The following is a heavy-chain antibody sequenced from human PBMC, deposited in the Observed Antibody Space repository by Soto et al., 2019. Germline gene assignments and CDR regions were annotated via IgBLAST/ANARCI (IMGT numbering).Heavy chain of an antibody. J-gene: IGHJ6*02. Sequence: SETLSLPSAVYGGYFRGYCCSWIRQPTGKGLEWIGYIYHSGTTYYNPSLKSRVTISVDRSKNQFSLKLSSVTAADTAVYYCARAHYGDYGYGMDVWGQGTTVTAP. CDR2: IYHSGTT. D-gene: IGHD4-17*01. CDR1: GGYFRGYC. V-gene: IGHV4-34*01. CDR3: ARAHYGDYGYGMDV.